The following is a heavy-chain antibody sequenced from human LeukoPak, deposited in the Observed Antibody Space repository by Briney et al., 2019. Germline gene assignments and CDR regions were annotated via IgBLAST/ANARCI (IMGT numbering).Heavy chain of an antibody. D-gene: IGHD3-22*01. Sequence: SVKVSCKXSGGTFSSYAISWVQQAPGQGLEWMGRIIPIFGTANYAQKFQGRVTITTDESTSTAYMELSSLRSEDTAVYYCASSPGSITTGDFQHWGQGTLVTVSS. J-gene: IGHJ1*01. CDR1: GGTFSSYA. CDR2: IIPIFGTA. V-gene: IGHV1-69*05. CDR3: ASSPGSITTGDFQH.